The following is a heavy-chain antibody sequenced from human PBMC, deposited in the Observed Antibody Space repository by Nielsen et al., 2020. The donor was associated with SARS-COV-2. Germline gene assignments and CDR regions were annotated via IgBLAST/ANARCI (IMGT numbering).Heavy chain of an antibody. D-gene: IGHD3-16*01. CDR3: ARDLGGVFDY. CDR1: GFTVSSNY. V-gene: IGHV3-53*04. CDR2: IYSGGST. Sequence: GSLSLSCAASGFTVSSNYMSWVRQAPGKGLEWDSVIYSGGSTYYADSVKGRFTISRHNSKNTLYLQMNSLRAEDTAVYYCARDLGGVFDYWGQGTLVTVSS. J-gene: IGHJ4*02.